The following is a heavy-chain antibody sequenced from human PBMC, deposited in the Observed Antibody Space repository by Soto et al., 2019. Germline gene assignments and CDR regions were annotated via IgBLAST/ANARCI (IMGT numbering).Heavy chain of an antibody. CDR2: IYSTSTYI. Sequence: GGSLRLSCAASGFTFSTYTMNWVRQAPGKGLECVSSIYSTSTYIYYADSVKGRFTISRDNAKNSLYLQMNSFRAEDTAVYYCARDSSHAFDIWGQGTTVTVSS. CDR3: ARDSSHAFDI. D-gene: IGHD2-2*01. J-gene: IGHJ3*02. CDR1: GFTFSTYT. V-gene: IGHV3-21*01.